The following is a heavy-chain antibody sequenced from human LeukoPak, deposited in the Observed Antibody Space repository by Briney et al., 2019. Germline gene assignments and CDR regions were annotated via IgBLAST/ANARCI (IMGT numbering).Heavy chain of an antibody. CDR2: IIPIFGTA. CDR3: AGNPLVDSSGYAWFDP. D-gene: IGHD3-22*01. J-gene: IGHJ5*02. Sequence: SVKVSCKASGGTFSSYAISWVRQAPGQGLEWMGRIIPIFGTANYAQKFQGRVTITADESTSTAYMELSSLRSEDTAVYYCAGNPLVDSSGYAWFDPWGQGTLVTVSS. CDR1: GGTFSSYA. V-gene: IGHV1-69*13.